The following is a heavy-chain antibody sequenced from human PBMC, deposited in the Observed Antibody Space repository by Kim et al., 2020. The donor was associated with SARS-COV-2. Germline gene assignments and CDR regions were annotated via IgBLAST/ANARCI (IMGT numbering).Heavy chain of an antibody. CDR1: GFTFSSYA. CDR3: ARGRTVVTSDAFDI. CDR2: ISYDGSNK. J-gene: IGHJ3*02. Sequence: GGSLRLSCAASGFTFSSYAMHWVRQAPGKGLEWVAVISYDGSNKYYADSVKGRFTISRDNSKNTLYLQMNSLRAEDTAVYYCARGRTVVTSDAFDIWGQGTMVTVSS. V-gene: IGHV3-30*04. D-gene: IGHD2-15*01.